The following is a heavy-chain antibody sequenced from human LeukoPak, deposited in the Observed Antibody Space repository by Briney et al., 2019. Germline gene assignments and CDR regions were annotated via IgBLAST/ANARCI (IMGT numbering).Heavy chain of an antibody. V-gene: IGHV3-53*01. CDR1: GFTVSSNY. Sequence: GGSLRLSCAASGFTVSSNYMSWVRQAPGKGLEWVSAIYYSTTYYADSVKGRFTISRDNSKNTLYLQMNGLRAEDTAVYYCARDTDFDFWGQGTLVTVSS. J-gene: IGHJ4*02. CDR3: ARDTDFDF. D-gene: IGHD4-11*01. CDR2: IYYSTT.